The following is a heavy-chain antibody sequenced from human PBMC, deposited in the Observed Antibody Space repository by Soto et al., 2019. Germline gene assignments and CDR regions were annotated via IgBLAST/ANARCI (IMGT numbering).Heavy chain of an antibody. CDR1: SGSISIYS. Sequence: QVQLQESGPGLVKPSETLSLTCTVSSGSISIYSWSWIRQPPGKGLEWIGYVSYSGSTNYNPSLKSRVTISVDTSKNQFSLKLSSVTAADTAVHYCERTSYQLLMFDYWGQGTLVTVSS. CDR3: ERTSYQLLMFDY. J-gene: IGHJ4*02. D-gene: IGHD2-2*01. V-gene: IGHV4-59*01. CDR2: VSYSGST.